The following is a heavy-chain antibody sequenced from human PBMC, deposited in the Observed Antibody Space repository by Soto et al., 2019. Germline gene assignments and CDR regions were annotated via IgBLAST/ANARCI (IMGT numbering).Heavy chain of an antibody. CDR1: GYTFTSYA. J-gene: IGHJ4*02. CDR2: INAGNGNT. V-gene: IGHV1-3*01. Sequence: QVQLVQSGAEVKKPGASVKVSCKASGYTFTSYAMHWVRQAPGQRLEWMGWINAGNGNTKYSQKFQGRVTITRDTSASTAYMELSSLRSDDTAVYYCARGMVGATMPYWGQGTLVTVSS. D-gene: IGHD1-26*01. CDR3: ARGMVGATMPY.